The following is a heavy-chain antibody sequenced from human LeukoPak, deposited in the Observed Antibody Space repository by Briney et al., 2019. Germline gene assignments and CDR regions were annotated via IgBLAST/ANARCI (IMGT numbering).Heavy chain of an antibody. J-gene: IGHJ4*02. Sequence: PGGSLRLSCAASGFTFSDYYMTWIRQAPGKGLEWVSYISSIGITIYYADSVKGRFTISRDNSKNTLYLQMNSLRAEDTAVCYCAKGDSSGTHLDYWGQGTLVTVSS. D-gene: IGHD3-22*01. CDR1: GFTFSDYY. V-gene: IGHV3-11*01. CDR3: AKGDSSGTHLDY. CDR2: ISSIGITI.